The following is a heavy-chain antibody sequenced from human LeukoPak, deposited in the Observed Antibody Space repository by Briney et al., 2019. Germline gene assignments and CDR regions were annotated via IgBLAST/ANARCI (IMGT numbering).Heavy chain of an antibody. D-gene: IGHD4-17*01. J-gene: IGHJ4*02. V-gene: IGHV3-30*18. Sequence: PGRSLRLSCAASGFTFSSYGMHWVRQAPGKGLEWVAVISYDGSNKYYADSVKGRFTISRDNSKNTLYLQMNSLRAEDTAVYYCAKATVTEFDYWGQGTLVTVSS. CDR2: ISYDGSNK. CDR1: GFTFSSYG. CDR3: AKATVTEFDY.